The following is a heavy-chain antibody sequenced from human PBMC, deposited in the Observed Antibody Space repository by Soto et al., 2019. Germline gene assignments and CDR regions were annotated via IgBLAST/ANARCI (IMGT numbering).Heavy chain of an antibody. CDR3: ARATGGYSSSWYIFWFDP. J-gene: IGHJ5*02. Sequence: GGSLRLSCAASGFTFSSYRMHWVRQAPGKGLVWVSRINSDGSSTSYADSVKGQFTISRDNAKNTLYLQMNSLRAEDTAVYYCARATGGYSSSWYIFWFDPWGQGTLVTVSS. D-gene: IGHD6-13*01. CDR1: GFTFSSYR. CDR2: INSDGSST. V-gene: IGHV3-74*01.